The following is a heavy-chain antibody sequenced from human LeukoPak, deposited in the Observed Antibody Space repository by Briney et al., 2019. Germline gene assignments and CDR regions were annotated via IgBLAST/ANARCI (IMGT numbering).Heavy chain of an antibody. J-gene: IGHJ4*02. CDR1: GFTFSDYY. Sequence: PGGSLRLSCAASGFTFSDYYMSWIRQAPGKGLEWVSYISSGGQTISYRDSVKGRFTVSRDNSKNSVYLQMHSLRAEDTAVYYCATCPPSSWSYFDFWGQGALVTVSS. CDR2: ISSGGQTI. CDR3: ATCPPSSWSYFDF. V-gene: IGHV3-11*04. D-gene: IGHD6-13*01.